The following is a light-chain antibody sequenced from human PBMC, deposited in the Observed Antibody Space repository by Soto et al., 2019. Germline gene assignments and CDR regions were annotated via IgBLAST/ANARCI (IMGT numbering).Light chain of an antibody. J-gene: IGLJ3*02. CDR3: CSYAGSSTWV. CDR1: SSAVGSYNL. V-gene: IGLV2-23*02. Sequence: QSALTQPASVSGSPGQSITISCTGTSSAVGSYNLVSWYQQHPGKVPKLMIYEVSKRPSGVSNRFSGSKSGNTASLTISGLQAEDEADYYCCSYAGSSTWVFGGGTKVTVL. CDR2: EVS.